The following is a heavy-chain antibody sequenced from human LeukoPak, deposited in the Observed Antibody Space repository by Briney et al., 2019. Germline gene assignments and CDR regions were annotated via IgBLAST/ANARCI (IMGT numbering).Heavy chain of an antibody. CDR1: GYTFTGYY. V-gene: IGHV1-2*02. D-gene: IGHD3-10*01. CDR2: INPNSGGT. CDR3: ARVNRRGSGSYYINLVY. J-gene: IGHJ4*02. Sequence: ASVKVSCKASGYTFTGYYMHWVRQAPGQGLEWMGWINPNSGGTNYAQKFQGRVTMPRDTSISTAYMELSRLRSDDTAVYYCARVNRRGSGSYYINLVYWGQGTLVTVSS.